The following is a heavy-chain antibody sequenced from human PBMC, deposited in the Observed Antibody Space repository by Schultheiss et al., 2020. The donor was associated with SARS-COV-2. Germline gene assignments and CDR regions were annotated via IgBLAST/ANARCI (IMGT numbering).Heavy chain of an antibody. D-gene: IGHD3-3*01. CDR1: GGSFSGYY. CDR2: VSNTGNT. V-gene: IGHV4-59*01. CDR3: ARTGPTSGRFLEWPKTDNWFDP. J-gene: IGHJ5*02. Sequence: SETLSLTCAVYGGSFSGYYWSWIRQPPGKGLEWIGHVSNTGNTNYNPSLKSRLTISMDTSKNQFSLKLSSVTAADTAVYYCARTGPTSGRFLEWPKTDNWFDPWGQGTLVTVAS.